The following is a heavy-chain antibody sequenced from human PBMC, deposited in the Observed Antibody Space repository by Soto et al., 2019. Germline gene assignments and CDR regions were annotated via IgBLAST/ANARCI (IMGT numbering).Heavy chain of an antibody. CDR2: IIPIFGTA. CDR1: GGTFSSYA. Sequence: SVKVSCKASGGTFSSYAISWVRQAPGQGLEWMGGIIPIFGTANYAQKFQGRVTITADKSTSTAYMELSSLRSEDTAVYYCARAGAVVTYAFDVWSQGTMVTVSS. D-gene: IGHD2-15*01. J-gene: IGHJ3*01. V-gene: IGHV1-69*06. CDR3: ARAGAVVTYAFDV.